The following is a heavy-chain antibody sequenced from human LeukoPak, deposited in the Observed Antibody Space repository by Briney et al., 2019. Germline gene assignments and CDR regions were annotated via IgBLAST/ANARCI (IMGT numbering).Heavy chain of an antibody. CDR1: GYTFTGDY. V-gene: IGHV1-2*02. CDR2: INPNSGGT. J-gene: IGHJ3*02. D-gene: IGHD3-22*01. Sequence: ASVKVSCKASGYTFTGDYMYWVRQAPGQGLEWMEWINPNSGGTKYAQKFQGRVTMTRDTSISTAYMELSRLRSDDTAVYYCATQTYYYDSSGYYNDAFDIWGQGTMVTVSS. CDR3: ATQTYYYDSSGYYNDAFDI.